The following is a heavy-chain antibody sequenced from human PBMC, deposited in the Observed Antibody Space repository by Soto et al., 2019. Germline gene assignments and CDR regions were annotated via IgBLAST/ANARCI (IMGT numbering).Heavy chain of an antibody. CDR2: IFAMFGSP. CDR1: GDTFNIYT. D-gene: IGHD3-10*01. V-gene: IGHV1-69*01. Sequence: SCKASGDTFNIYTFNWVRQAPGQGLEWMGGIFAMFGSPHNAEKFQHRLTITADDSTTTVYMELSDLRSEDTAVYYCATNGSSVVLDSWGQGTLVTVSS. J-gene: IGHJ4*02. CDR3: ATNGSSVVLDS.